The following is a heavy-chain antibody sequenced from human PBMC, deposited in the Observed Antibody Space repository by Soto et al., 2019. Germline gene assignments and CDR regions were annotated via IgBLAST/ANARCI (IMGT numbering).Heavy chain of an antibody. CDR3: ARNVPEANWFDP. V-gene: IGHV4-59*08. D-gene: IGHD2-2*01. CDR2: IYYSGST. J-gene: IGHJ5*02. CDR1: GGSISSYY. Sequence: SETLSLTCTVSGGSISSYYWSWIRQPPGKGLEWIGYIYYSGSTNYNPSLKSRVTISVDTSKNQFSLKLSSVTAADTAVYYCARNVPEANWFDPWGQGTLVTSPQ.